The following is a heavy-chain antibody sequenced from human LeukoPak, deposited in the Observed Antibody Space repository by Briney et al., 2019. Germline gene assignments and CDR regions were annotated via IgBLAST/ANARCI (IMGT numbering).Heavy chain of an antibody. Sequence: PSETLSLTCTVSGGSISNKYWSWIRQPPGKGLEWIGSIYHSGSTYYNPSLKSRVTISVDTSKNQFSLKLSSVTAADTAVYSCARGSGYSYGPPYYYYMDVWGKGTTVTVSS. CDR2: IYHSGST. D-gene: IGHD5-18*01. CDR3: ARGSGYSYGPPYYYYMDV. J-gene: IGHJ6*03. V-gene: IGHV4-38-2*02. CDR1: GGSISNKY.